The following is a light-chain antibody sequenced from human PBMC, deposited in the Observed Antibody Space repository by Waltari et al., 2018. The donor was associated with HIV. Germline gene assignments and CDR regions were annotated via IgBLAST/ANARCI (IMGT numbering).Light chain of an antibody. CDR3: QQRSNWPPGST. V-gene: IGKV3-11*01. Sequence: EIVLTQSPATLSLSPGERVTLSCRASQSVSSYLAWYQQKPGQAPRLLIYDASNRATGIPARFSGSGSGTDFTLTISSLEPEDFAVYYCQQRSNWPPGSTFGGGTKVEIK. CDR1: QSVSSY. J-gene: IGKJ4*01. CDR2: DAS.